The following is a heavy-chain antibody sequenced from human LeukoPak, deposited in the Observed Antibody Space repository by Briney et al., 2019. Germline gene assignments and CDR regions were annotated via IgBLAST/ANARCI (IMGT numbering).Heavy chain of an antibody. J-gene: IGHJ4*02. CDR2: ISYDGSNK. V-gene: IGHV3-30*04. CDR1: GFTFSSYA. CDR3: ARDSPIDYGDYGSFDY. D-gene: IGHD4-17*01. Sequence: GGSLRLSCAASGFTFSSYAMHWVRQAPGKGLEWVAVISYDGSNKYYADSVKGRFTISRDNAKNSLYLQMNSLRAEDTAVYYCARDSPIDYGDYGSFDYWGQGTLVTVSS.